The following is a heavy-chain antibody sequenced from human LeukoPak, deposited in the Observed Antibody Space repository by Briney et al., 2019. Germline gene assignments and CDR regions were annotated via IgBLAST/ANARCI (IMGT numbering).Heavy chain of an antibody. CDR3: ARALENDYVLGSYRYTGYY. CDR1: GYTFTGYY. CDR2: INPNSGGT. Sequence: ASVKVSCKTSGYTFTGYYMHWVRQAPGQGLEWMGWINPNSGGTNYAQKFQGRVTMTRDTSISTAYMELSRLRSDDTAVYYCARALENDYVLGSYRYTGYYWGQGTLVTVSS. J-gene: IGHJ4*02. V-gene: IGHV1-2*02. D-gene: IGHD3-16*02.